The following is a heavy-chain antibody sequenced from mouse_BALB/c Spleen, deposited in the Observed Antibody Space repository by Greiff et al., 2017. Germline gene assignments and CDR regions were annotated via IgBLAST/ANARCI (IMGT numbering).Heavy chain of an antibody. D-gene: IGHD2-10*01. CDR1: GDSITSGY. J-gene: IGHJ4*01. V-gene: IGHV3-8*02. CDR3: ARTAYQTDYYAMDY. CDR2: ISYSGST. Sequence: EVKLVESGPSLVKPSQTLSLTCSVTGDSITSGYWNWIRKFPGNKLEYMGYISYSGSTYYNPSLKSRISITRDTSKNQYYLQLNSVTTEDTATYYCARTAYQTDYYAMDYWGQGTSVTVSS.